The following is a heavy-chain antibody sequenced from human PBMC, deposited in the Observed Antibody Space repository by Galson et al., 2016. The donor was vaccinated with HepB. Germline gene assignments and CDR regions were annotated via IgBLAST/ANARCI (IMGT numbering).Heavy chain of an antibody. V-gene: IGHV3-72*01. CDR3: ARVGRYYYDMDV. Sequence: SLRLSCAASGFTFSDHYMDWVRQAPGKGLEWVGRTRNKANSYTTEYAASVKGRFTITRDDSRNSLYLQMNSLKTEDTAVYYCARVGRYYYDMDVWGRGTLVTVSS. CDR2: TRNKANSYTT. CDR1: GFTFSDHY. D-gene: IGHD3-22*01. J-gene: IGHJ2*01.